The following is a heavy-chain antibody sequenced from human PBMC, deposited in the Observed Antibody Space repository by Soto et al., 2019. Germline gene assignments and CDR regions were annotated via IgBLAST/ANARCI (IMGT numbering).Heavy chain of an antibody. V-gene: IGHV4-4*02. CDR2: MFRSGST. CDR1: GGSISSNDW. Sequence: SETLSLTCAVSGGSISSNDWWTWLRQPPGKGLEWIAEMFRSGSTNYNPSLKSRVTISLDTPKNQFSLKLSSVTAADTAVYYCARHRGFYDLLTGYTTSYFDPGGEEILVT. J-gene: IGHJ4*02. D-gene: IGHD3-9*01. CDR3: ARHRGFYDLLTGYTTSYFDP.